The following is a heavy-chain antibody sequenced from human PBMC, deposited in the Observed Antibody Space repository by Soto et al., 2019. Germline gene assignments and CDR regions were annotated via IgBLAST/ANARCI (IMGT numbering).Heavy chain of an antibody. V-gene: IGHV4-39*01. Sequence: SETLSLTCTVSGGSISSSSYYWGWIRQPPGKGLEWIGSIYYSGSTYYNPSLKSRVTISVDTSKNQFSLKLSSVTAADTAVYYCARSWQLGGFNYYMDVWGKGTTVTVSS. CDR2: IYYSGST. CDR3: ARSWQLGGFNYYMDV. J-gene: IGHJ6*03. D-gene: IGHD6-6*01. CDR1: GGSISSSSYY.